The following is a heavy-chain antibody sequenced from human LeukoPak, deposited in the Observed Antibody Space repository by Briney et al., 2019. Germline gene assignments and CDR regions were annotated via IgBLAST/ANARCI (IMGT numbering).Heavy chain of an antibody. D-gene: IGHD5-18*01. CDR3: VKGYSSSWSGYFDS. Sequence: PGGSLRLSCEASGFIFDDYVMYWVRQVPGRGLEWVSGITWDGYKIDYVESGKGRFTIARDNARNSLFLQMNRLRVEDTAFYYCVKGYSSSWSGYFDSWGQGTLVTVAS. V-gene: IGHV3-9*01. J-gene: IGHJ4*02. CDR2: ITWDGYKI. CDR1: GFIFDDYV.